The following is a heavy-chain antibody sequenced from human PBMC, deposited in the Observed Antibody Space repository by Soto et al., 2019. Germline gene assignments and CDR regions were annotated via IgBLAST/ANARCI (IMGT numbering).Heavy chain of an antibody. J-gene: IGHJ4*02. CDR2: IYSGGST. D-gene: IGHD3-9*01. CDR1: GFTVSSNY. Sequence: GGSLRLSSAASGFTVSSNYMSWVRQAPGKGLEWVSVIYSGGSTYYADSVKGRFAISRDNSKNTLYLQMNSLRAEDTAVYYCATGIRYFDWFPFDYWGQGTLVTVSS. CDR3: ATGIRYFDWFPFDY. V-gene: IGHV3-53*01.